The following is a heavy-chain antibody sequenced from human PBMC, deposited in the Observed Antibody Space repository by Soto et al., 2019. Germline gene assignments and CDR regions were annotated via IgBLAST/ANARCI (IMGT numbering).Heavy chain of an antibody. CDR1: GFTVSSNR. V-gene: IGHV3-53*01. CDR3: ARVGTAESYFDY. J-gene: IGHJ4*02. Sequence: GGSLRLSCVVSGFTVSSNRMTWVRQAPGQGLEWVSDLYFYGSANYADSVRGRFTISKDDSKNTVFLQMNNLRAEDTAVYYCARVGTAESYFDYWGQGTLVTVSS. CDR2: LYFYGSA. D-gene: IGHD7-27*01.